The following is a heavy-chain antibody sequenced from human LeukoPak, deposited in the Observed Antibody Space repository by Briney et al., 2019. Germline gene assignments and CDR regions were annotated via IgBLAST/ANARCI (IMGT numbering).Heavy chain of an antibody. CDR1: GGSFSGYY. J-gene: IGHJ4*02. CDR3: ARGGDVDTAMGDFDY. Sequence: SETLSLTCAVYGGSFSGYYWSWIRQPPGKGLEWIGEINHSGSTNYNPSLKSRVTISVDTSKNQFSLKLSSVTAADTAVYYCARGGDVDTAMGDFDYWGQGTLVTASS. CDR2: INHSGST. D-gene: IGHD5-18*01. V-gene: IGHV4-34*01.